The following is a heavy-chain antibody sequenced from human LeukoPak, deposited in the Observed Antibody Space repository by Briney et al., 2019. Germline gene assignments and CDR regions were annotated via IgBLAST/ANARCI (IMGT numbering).Heavy chain of an antibody. CDR2: IIPIFGTA. CDR1: GGTFSSYA. Sequence: ASVKVSCKASGGTFSSYAISWVRQAPGQGLEWMGGIIPIFGTASYAQKFQGRVTITADESTSTAYMELSSLRSEDTAVYYCAREGPYCSGGSCYYYFDYWGQGTLVTVSS. V-gene: IGHV1-69*13. J-gene: IGHJ4*02. D-gene: IGHD2-15*01. CDR3: AREGPYCSGGSCYYYFDY.